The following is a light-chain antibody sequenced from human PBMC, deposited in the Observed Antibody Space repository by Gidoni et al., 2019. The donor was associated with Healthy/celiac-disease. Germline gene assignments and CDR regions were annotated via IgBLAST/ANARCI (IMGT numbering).Light chain of an antibody. J-gene: IGKJ4*01. Sequence: IVLPQSPDSLAVSLGERATINCKSSQSVLYSSNNKNDLAWYQQKPGQPPKLLIYWASTRESGVPDRFSGSGSGTDFTLTISSLQAEDVAVYYCQQYYSTPLTFGGGTKVEIK. CDR2: WAS. CDR1: QSVLYSSNNKND. V-gene: IGKV4-1*01. CDR3: QQYYSTPLT.